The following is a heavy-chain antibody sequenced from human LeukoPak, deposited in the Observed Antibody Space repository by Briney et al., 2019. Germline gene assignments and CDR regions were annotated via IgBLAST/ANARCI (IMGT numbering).Heavy chain of an antibody. D-gene: IGHD1-7*01. J-gene: IGHJ4*02. CDR2: ISSSSSYI. V-gene: IGHV3-21*01. CDR1: GFTLRSYV. Sequence: GGSLRLSCVASGFTLRSYVMNWVRQAPGKGLEWVSSISSSSSYIYYADSVKGRFTISRDNAKNSLYLQMNSLRAEDTAVYYCARSSRELGGYAPWELMPPFDYWGQGTLVTVSS. CDR3: ARSSRELGGYAPWELMPPFDY.